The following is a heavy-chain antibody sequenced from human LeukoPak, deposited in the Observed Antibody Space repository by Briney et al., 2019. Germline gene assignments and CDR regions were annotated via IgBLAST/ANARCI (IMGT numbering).Heavy chain of an antibody. D-gene: IGHD2-15*01. Sequence: HRASVKVSCKASGYTFTGYYMHWVRQAPGQGLEWMGWINPNSGGTNYAQKFQGRVTMTRDTSISTAYMELSRLRSDDTAVYYCATEYCSGGSCYPWVFDYWGQGTLVTVSS. V-gene: IGHV1-2*02. CDR1: GYTFTGYY. CDR2: INPNSGGT. J-gene: IGHJ4*02. CDR3: ATEYCSGGSCYPWVFDY.